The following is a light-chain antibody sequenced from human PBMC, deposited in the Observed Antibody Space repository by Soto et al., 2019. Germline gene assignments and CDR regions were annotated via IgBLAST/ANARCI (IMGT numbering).Light chain of an antibody. CDR3: RQALQAPLT. Sequence: DIVMTQSPLSLPVTPGEPASIFCRSSHSRLNSNGYNYLEWYLQKPGQSPQLLIYLGSSRASGVPDRFSGSGSGTDFTLTISRVQAEDVGSYYCRQALQAPLTFGQGTKVDNK. CDR1: HSRLNSNGYNY. V-gene: IGKV2-28*01. J-gene: IGKJ1*01. CDR2: LGS.